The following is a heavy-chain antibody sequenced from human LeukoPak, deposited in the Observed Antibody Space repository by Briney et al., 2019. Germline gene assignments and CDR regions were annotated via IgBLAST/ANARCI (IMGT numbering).Heavy chain of an antibody. J-gene: IGHJ4*02. D-gene: IGHD3-10*01. CDR1: GGSISSGSYY. V-gene: IGHV4-61*02. CDR3: AGNYYGSGSYYSEDRY. CDR2: IYTSGST. Sequence: SETLSLTCTVSGGSISSGSYYWSWIRQPAGKGLEWIGRIYTSGSTNYNPSLRSRVTISVDTSKNQFSLKLSSVTAADTAVYYCAGNYYGSGSYYSEDRYWGQGTLVTVSS.